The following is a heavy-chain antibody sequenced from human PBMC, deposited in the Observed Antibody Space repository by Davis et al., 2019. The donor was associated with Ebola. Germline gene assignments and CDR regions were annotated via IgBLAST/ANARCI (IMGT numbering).Heavy chain of an antibody. Sequence: ASVKVSCKASGYTFTSYDINWVRQATGQGLEWMGWMNPNSGNTGYAQKLQGRVTMTTDTSTSTAYMDLRSLRSDDTAVYYCARAQFPTTSDYWGQGTLVTVSS. D-gene: IGHD1-1*01. CDR1: GYTFTSYD. CDR3: ARAQFPTTSDY. V-gene: IGHV1-8*01. J-gene: IGHJ4*02. CDR2: MNPNSGNT.